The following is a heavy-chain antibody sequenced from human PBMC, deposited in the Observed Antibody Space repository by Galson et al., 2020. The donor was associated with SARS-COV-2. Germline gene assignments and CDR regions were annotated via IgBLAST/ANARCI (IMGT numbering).Heavy chain of an antibody. CDR2: LDTSSTYI. V-gene: IGHV3-21*01. D-gene: IGHD4-17*01. J-gene: IGHJ4*02. CDR3: ARSAPASTSGTTIYFDY. CDR1: GFAFSSYT. Sequence: SCSASGFAFSSYTMNWVRQAPRKGLEWVASLDTSSTYIYYADPLKRRFTISRDNAENTLYLQMNSLRAEDTAVYYCARSAPASTSGTTIYFDYWGQGTQVTVSS.